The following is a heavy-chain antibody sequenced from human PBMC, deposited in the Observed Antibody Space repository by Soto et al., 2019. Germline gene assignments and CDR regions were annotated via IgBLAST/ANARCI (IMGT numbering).Heavy chain of an antibody. CDR3: ARYRTPQPFGVVSPKETPLWY. D-gene: IGHD3-3*01. CDR2: IIPIFGTA. V-gene: IGHV1-69*01. CDR1: GGTFSSYA. J-gene: IGHJ4*02. Sequence: QVQLVQSGAEVKKPGSSVKVSCKASGGTFSSYAISWVRQAPGQGLEWMGGIIPIFGTANYAQKFKGRVTITADESTSTAYMELSSLRSEDTAVYYCARYRTPQPFGVVSPKETPLWYWGQGTLVTVSS.